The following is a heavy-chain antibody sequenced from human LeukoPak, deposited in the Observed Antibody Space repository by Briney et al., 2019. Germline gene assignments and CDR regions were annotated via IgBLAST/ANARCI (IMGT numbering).Heavy chain of an antibody. J-gene: IGHJ4*02. D-gene: IGHD6-13*01. Sequence: GGSLRLSCAASGFLFSSYAMHWVRQVPGKGLEWVAVISNDGTTQYYADSVKGRFTISRDNFKNTLFLQMNSLRAEDTAVYYCARDLPSSSWYYFDYWGQGTLVTVSS. CDR1: GFLFSSYA. V-gene: IGHV3-30*04. CDR2: ISNDGTTQ. CDR3: ARDLPSSSWYYFDY.